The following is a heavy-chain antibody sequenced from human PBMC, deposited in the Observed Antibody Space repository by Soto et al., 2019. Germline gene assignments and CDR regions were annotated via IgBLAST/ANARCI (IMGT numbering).Heavy chain of an antibody. V-gene: IGHV1-18*01. CDR2: ISAYNGNT. Sequence: ASVKVSCKASGYTFTSYGISWVRLAPGQGLEWMGWISAYNGNTNYAQKLQGRVTMTTDTSTSTAYMELRSLRSDDTAVYYCARGRHCSGGSCLTDYWGQGTLVTVSS. CDR3: ARGRHCSGGSCLTDY. J-gene: IGHJ4*02. D-gene: IGHD2-15*01. CDR1: GYTFTSYG.